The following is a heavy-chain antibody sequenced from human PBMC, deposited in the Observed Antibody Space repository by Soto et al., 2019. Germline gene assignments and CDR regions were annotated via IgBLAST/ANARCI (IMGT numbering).Heavy chain of an antibody. V-gene: IGHV3-30-3*01. D-gene: IGHD3-10*01. CDR1: GFTFSSYA. CDR3: ARERVLRYGMDV. Sequence: QVQLVESGGGVVQPGRSLRLSCAASGFTFSSYAMHWVRQAPGKGLEWVAVISYDGSNKYYADSVKGRFTISRDNSKNTLYLQMNSLRAEDTAVYYCARERVLRYGMDVWGQGTTVTVSS. J-gene: IGHJ6*02. CDR2: ISYDGSNK.